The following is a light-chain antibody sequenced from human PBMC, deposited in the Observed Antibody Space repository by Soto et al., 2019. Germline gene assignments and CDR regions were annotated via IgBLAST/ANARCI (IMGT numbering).Light chain of an antibody. V-gene: IGKV3-20*01. Sequence: EIVLTQSPGTLSLSPGERATLSCRASQSVSSSYLAWYKQKPGQAPWLLIYDASSRATGIPDRFSGSGSGTDFTITISRLEPEDFAVYYCQHYGSSPPVTFGQGARLEIK. J-gene: IGKJ5*01. CDR1: QSVSSSY. CDR3: QHYGSSPPVT. CDR2: DAS.